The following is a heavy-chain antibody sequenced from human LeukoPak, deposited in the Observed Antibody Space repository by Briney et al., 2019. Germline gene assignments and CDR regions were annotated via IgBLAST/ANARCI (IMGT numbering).Heavy chain of an antibody. V-gene: IGHV3-23*01. CDR2: ISGSGGST. D-gene: IGHD1-26*01. Sequence: GGSLRLSCAASGFTFSSYAMSWVRQAPGKGLEWVSAISGSGGSTYYADSVKGRFTISRDNSKNTLYLQMNSLRAEDTAVYHCAKDRWELLHRGWFDPWGQGTLVTVSS. J-gene: IGHJ5*02. CDR3: AKDRWELLHRGWFDP. CDR1: GFTFSSYA.